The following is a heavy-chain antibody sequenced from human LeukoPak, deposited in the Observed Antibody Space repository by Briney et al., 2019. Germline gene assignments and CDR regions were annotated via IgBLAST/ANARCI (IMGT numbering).Heavy chain of an antibody. V-gene: IGHV3-30*18. J-gene: IGHJ4*02. Sequence: RAGRSLRLSCAASGFTFSSYGMHWVRQAPGKGLEWVAVISYDGSNKYYADSVKGRFTISRDNSKNTLYLQMNSLRAEDTAVYYCAKPSGGGIVVVVAAYFDYWGQGTLVTVSS. D-gene: IGHD2-15*01. CDR2: ISYDGSNK. CDR3: AKPSGGGIVVVVAAYFDY. CDR1: GFTFSSYG.